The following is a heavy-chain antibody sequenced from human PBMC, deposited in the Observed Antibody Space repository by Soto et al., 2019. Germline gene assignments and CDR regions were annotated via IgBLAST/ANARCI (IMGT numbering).Heavy chain of an antibody. CDR2: MSHSGGT. J-gene: IGHJ3*02. Sequence: QVQLQQRGAGLLKPSETLSLTCAVYGGFVSSGSYYWSWIRQPPGKGLEWIGEMSHSGGTHFNPSLKSRFTISVDTSKNQFSLKMSSVTAADTALYYCARVERGTATTVVDAFDIWGPGTMVTVSS. V-gene: IGHV4-34*01. CDR1: GGFVSSGSYY. D-gene: IGHD1-1*01. CDR3: ARVERGTATTVVDAFDI.